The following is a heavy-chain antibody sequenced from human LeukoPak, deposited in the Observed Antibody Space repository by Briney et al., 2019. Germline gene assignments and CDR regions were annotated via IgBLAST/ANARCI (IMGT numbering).Heavy chain of an antibody. J-gene: IGHJ5*02. CDR3: ARNSAVATSRSWFDP. CDR1: DSSISNCY. CDR2: AYYSGST. Sequence: VKPSETLPLTCSVFDSSISNCYWSWIRPPPGKGLEGIGYAYYSGSTTYNPSLESRVTISVDTSKNQFSLKLTAVTAADTAVYHCARNSAVATSRSWFDPWGQGPLVTVSS. D-gene: IGHD6-19*01. V-gene: IGHV4-59*08.